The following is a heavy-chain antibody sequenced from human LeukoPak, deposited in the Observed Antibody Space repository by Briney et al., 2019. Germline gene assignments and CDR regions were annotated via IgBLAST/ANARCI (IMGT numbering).Heavy chain of an antibody. J-gene: IGHJ4*02. Sequence: SETLSLTCTVSGGSISSGGYYWSWIRQHPGKGLEWIGYIYYSGSTYYNPSLKSRVTISVDTSKNQFSLKLSSVTAADTAVYYCARVVSGYSYGSLDYWGQGTLVTVSS. CDR2: IYYSGST. CDR3: ARVVSGYSYGSLDY. V-gene: IGHV4-31*03. D-gene: IGHD5-18*01. CDR1: GGSISSGGYY.